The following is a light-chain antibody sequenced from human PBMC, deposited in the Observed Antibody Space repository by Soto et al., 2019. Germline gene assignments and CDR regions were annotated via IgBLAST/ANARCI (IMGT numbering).Light chain of an antibody. V-gene: IGLV2-23*02. CDR3: SPYAGRGTL. J-gene: IGLJ2*01. CDR1: SSDIGSYSL. Sequence: QSVLTQPASVSGSPGQSITISCTGTSSDIGSYSLVSWYQQHPGKAPKLVIHEVSKRPSGVSNRFSGSKSGYTASLTISGLQADDEADYYCSPYAGRGTLFGGGTKVTVL. CDR2: EVS.